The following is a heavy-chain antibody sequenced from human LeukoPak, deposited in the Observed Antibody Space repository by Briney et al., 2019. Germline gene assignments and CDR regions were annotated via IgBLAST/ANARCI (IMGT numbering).Heavy chain of an antibody. Sequence: GGSLRLSCAASGFTFSNYAMHWVRQAPGKGLEYVSTIRSNGGSTYYANSVKGRFTISRDNSKNTLYLQMGSLRAEDMAVYYCARAAGHSGSYLDAFDIWGQGTMVTVSS. V-gene: IGHV3-64*01. CDR2: IRSNGGST. CDR1: GFTFSNYA. J-gene: IGHJ3*02. D-gene: IGHD1-26*01. CDR3: ARAAGHSGSYLDAFDI.